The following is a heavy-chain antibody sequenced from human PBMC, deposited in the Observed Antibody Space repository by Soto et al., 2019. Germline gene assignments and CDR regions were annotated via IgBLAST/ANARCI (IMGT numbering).Heavy chain of an antibody. Sequence: GSLRLSCAASGFTFSSYSMNWVRQAPGKGLEWVSSISSSSSYIYYADSVKGRFTISRDNAKNSLYLQMNSLRAEDTAVYYCARDFDFWSGYYYYYYGMDVWGQGTTVTVSS. CDR2: ISSSSSYI. V-gene: IGHV3-21*01. CDR1: GFTFSSYS. J-gene: IGHJ6*02. D-gene: IGHD3-3*01. CDR3: ARDFDFWSGYYYYYYGMDV.